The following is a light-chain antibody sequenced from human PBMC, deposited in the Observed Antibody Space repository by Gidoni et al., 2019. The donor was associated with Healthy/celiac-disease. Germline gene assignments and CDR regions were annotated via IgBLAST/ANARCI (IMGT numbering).Light chain of an antibody. V-gene: IGKV3-20*01. CDR3: QQYGSSFT. J-gene: IGKJ3*01. CDR2: GAS. Sequence: DIVLTQSPGTLSLSPGERATLSCRASQSVSSSSLAWYQQKPGQAPRLLIYGASSRATGIPDRFSGSGSGTDFTLTISRLEPEDFAVYYCQQYGSSFTFGPGTKVDIK. CDR1: QSVSSSS.